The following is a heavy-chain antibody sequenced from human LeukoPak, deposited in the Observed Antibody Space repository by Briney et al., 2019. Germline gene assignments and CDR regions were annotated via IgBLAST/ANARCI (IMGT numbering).Heavy chain of an antibody. CDR1: GFTFSRYR. Sequence: GGSLRLSCAASGFTFSRYRMNWVRQAPGKGLEWVSSISRSSRYIYHADSVEGRFTISRDNSKNTLYLQMNSLRAEDTAVYFCVREPYTLMERFDYWGQGTLVTVSS. CDR2: ISRSSRYI. J-gene: IGHJ4*02. D-gene: IGHD5-18*01. CDR3: VREPYTLMERFDY. V-gene: IGHV3-21*01.